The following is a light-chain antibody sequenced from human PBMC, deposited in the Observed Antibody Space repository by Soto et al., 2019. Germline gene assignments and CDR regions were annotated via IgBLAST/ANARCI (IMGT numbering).Light chain of an antibody. CDR2: WAS. CDR3: QQYYSSVT. J-gene: IGKJ2*01. V-gene: IGKV4-1*01. CDR1: QTVFHTSYNKDF. Sequence: DIVMTQSPDSLSVSLGERATINCKSSQTVFHTSYNKDFLAWYQQKAGQPPKLLFYWASTRESGVTARWSGGGSGTDFSLTIGSLQPEDVAVYYCQQYYSSVTFGQGTKLEIK.